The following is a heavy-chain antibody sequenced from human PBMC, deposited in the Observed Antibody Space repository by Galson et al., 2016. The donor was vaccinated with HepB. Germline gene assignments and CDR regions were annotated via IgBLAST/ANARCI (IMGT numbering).Heavy chain of an antibody. J-gene: IGHJ5*02. Sequence: SETLSLTCAVYGGSFSDYYWSWIRQSPGKGLGWIGEINHSGSANYNPSLKSRVTISIDKSRNQFSLNLTSVSAADTAVYYCARAAVVPGARTLFDPWGQGMLVTVSS. D-gene: IGHD2-2*01. CDR2: INHSGSA. V-gene: IGHV4-34*01. CDR1: GGSFSDYY. CDR3: ARAAVVPGARTLFDP.